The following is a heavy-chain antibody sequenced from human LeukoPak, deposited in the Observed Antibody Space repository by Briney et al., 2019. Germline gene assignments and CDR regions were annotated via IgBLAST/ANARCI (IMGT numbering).Heavy chain of an antibody. Sequence: GGSLRPSCAASGFSFSDYDMGWIRQAPGKGLEWVSYIGHGGRTIYYADSVKRRFTISRDNARNSLYLHMFNLRADDTAVYFCARGYSLDVWGQGTTVIVSS. J-gene: IGHJ6*02. CDR2: IGHGGRTI. CDR1: GFSFSDYD. V-gene: IGHV3-11*01. D-gene: IGHD2-15*01. CDR3: ARGYSLDV.